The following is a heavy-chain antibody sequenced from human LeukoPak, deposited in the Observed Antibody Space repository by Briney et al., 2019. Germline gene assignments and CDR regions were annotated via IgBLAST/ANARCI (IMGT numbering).Heavy chain of an antibody. CDR3: ARCGYGGYEFDY. D-gene: IGHD5-12*01. Sequence: GGSLRLSCAASGFTFSTYAMSWVRQAPGKGLEWVSVISGSGSSTYYADSVKGRFTTYRDNAKNSIYLQLNSLRDEDTAVYYCARCGYGGYEFDYWGQGTLVTVSS. J-gene: IGHJ4*02. V-gene: IGHV3-23*01. CDR1: GFTFSTYA. CDR2: ISGSGSST.